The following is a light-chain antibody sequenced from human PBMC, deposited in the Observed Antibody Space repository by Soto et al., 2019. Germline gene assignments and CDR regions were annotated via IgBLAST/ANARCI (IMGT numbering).Light chain of an antibody. CDR2: DVS. CDR1: SSDVGGQNA. Sequence: QSALTQPASVSGSPGQSITISCTGTSSDVGGQNAVSWYQQHPGKAPKFIIYDVSKRPSGVSSRFSGSKSGNTASLALSGLQAEVYAHYYGCAYAGSSTVVFGGGTK. V-gene: IGLV2-23*02. J-gene: IGLJ2*01. CDR3: CAYAGSSTVV.